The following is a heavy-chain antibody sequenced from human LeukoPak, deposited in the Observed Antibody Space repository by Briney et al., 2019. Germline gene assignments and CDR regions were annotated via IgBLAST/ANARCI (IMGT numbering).Heavy chain of an antibody. CDR1: GGSISSGGYY. Sequence: SETLSLTCTVSGGSISSGGYYWSWIRQHPGKGLEWIGYIYYSGSTYYNPSLKSRVTISEDTSKNQFSLKLSSVTAADTAVYYCAREGIAAAGFDYWGQGTLVTVSS. J-gene: IGHJ4*02. CDR2: IYYSGST. D-gene: IGHD6-13*01. V-gene: IGHV4-31*03. CDR3: AREGIAAAGFDY.